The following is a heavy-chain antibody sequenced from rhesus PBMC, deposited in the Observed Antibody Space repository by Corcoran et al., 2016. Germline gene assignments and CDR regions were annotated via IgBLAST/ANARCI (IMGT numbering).Heavy chain of an antibody. J-gene: IGHJ4*01. D-gene: IGHD3-28*01. CDR1: GGSFSSYW. V-gene: IGHV4-80*01. Sequence: QVQLQESGPGLVKPSETLSLTCAVSGGSFSSYWWSWIRQPPGKGLGWIGEINGNSGSTNYNPSLKSRVTISKYASKNQFSLKLSSVTAADTAVYYCARFKEVITNSNDYWGQGVLVTVSS. CDR3: ARFKEVITNSNDY. CDR2: INGNSGST.